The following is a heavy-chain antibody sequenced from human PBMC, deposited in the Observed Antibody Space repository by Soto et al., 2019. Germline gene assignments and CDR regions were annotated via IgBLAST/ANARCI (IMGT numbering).Heavy chain of an antibody. CDR3: ARIGGSAEFDY. D-gene: IGHD2-15*01. J-gene: IGHJ4*02. V-gene: IGHV3-23*01. CDR2: ISGSGGST. CDR1: GFTFSSYS. Sequence: GGSLRLSCAAPGFTFSSYSMSWVRQAPGKGLEWVSAISGSGGSTYYADSVKGRFTISRDNSKNTLYMQMNSLRSDDTAVYYRARIGGSAEFDYWGQGTLVTVSS.